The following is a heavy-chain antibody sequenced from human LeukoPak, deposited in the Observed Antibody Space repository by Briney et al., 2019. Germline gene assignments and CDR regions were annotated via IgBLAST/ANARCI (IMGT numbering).Heavy chain of an antibody. Sequence: ASVKVSCKASGYTFTGYYMHWVRQAPGQGLEWMGWISAYNGNTNYAQKLQGRVTMTTDTSTSTAYMELRSLRSDDTAVYYCARGSRRYFDWLLPSAEYFQHWGQGTLVTVSS. V-gene: IGHV1-18*04. CDR1: GYTFTGYY. J-gene: IGHJ1*01. D-gene: IGHD3-9*01. CDR3: ARGSRRYFDWLLPSAEYFQH. CDR2: ISAYNGNT.